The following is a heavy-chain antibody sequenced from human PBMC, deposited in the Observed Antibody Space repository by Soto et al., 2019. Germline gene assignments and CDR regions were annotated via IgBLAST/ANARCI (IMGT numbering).Heavy chain of an antibody. CDR2: IFSNDEK. V-gene: IGHV2-26*01. CDR1: GFSLSNARMG. CDR3: ARTRVQGYYYYGMDV. J-gene: IGHJ6*02. Sequence: GSGPTLVNPTETLTLTCTVSGFSLSNARMGVSWIRQPPGKALEWLAHIFSNDEKSYSTSLKSRLTISKDTSKSQVVLTMTNMDPVDTATYYCARTRVQGYYYYGMDVWGQGTTVTVS. D-gene: IGHD1-1*01.